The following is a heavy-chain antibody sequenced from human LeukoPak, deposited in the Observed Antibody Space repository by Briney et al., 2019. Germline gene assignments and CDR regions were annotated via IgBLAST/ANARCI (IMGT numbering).Heavy chain of an antibody. Sequence: SQTLSLTCTVSGGPISSGSYYWSWIRQPAGKGLEWIVRIYTSGSTNYNPSLKSRVTISVDTPKNQFSLKLSPVTAAETAVYYCARDAAVAGTSGWFDPWGQGTLVTVSS. D-gene: IGHD6-19*01. CDR2: IYTSGST. V-gene: IGHV4-61*02. J-gene: IGHJ5*02. CDR1: GGPISSGSYY. CDR3: ARDAAVAGTSGWFDP.